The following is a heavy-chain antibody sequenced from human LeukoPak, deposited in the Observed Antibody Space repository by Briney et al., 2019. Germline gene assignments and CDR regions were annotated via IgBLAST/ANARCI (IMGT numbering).Heavy chain of an antibody. V-gene: IGHV1-8*01. CDR1: GYTFTSYD. D-gene: IGHD2-2*01. Sequence: ASVKVPCKASGYTFTSYDINWVRQATGQGLEWMGWMNPNSGNTGYAQKFQGRVTITADKSTSTAYMELSSLRSEDTAVYYCARAELRGYCSSTSCLDKFDPWGQGTLVTVSS. CDR2: MNPNSGNT. CDR3: ARAELRGYCSSTSCLDKFDP. J-gene: IGHJ5*02.